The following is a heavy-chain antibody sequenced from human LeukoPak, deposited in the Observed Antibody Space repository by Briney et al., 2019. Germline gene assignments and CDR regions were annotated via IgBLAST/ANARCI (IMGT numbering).Heavy chain of an antibody. Sequence: SETLSLTCAVSGGSISSSNWWSWVRQPPGKGLEWIGEIYHSGSTNYNPSLKSRVTISVDKSKNQFSLKLSSVTAADTAVYYCARVSSNPYYYGMDVWGQGATVTVSS. D-gene: IGHD2-2*01. J-gene: IGHJ6*02. V-gene: IGHV4-4*02. CDR1: GGSISSSNW. CDR3: ARVSSNPYYYGMDV. CDR2: IYHSGST.